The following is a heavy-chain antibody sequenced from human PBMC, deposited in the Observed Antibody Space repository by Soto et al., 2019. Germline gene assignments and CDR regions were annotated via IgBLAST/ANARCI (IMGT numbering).Heavy chain of an antibody. CDR2: IYYSGST. D-gene: IGHD4-17*01. CDR1: GGSISSGGYY. Sequence: PSETLSLTCTVSGGSISSGGYYWSWIRQHPGKGLEWIGYIYYSGSTYYNPSLKSRVTISVDTSKNQFSLKLSSVTAADTAVYYCARAAYYGDHPIDYWGQGTLVTVSS. CDR3: ARAAYYGDHPIDY. J-gene: IGHJ4*02. V-gene: IGHV4-31*03.